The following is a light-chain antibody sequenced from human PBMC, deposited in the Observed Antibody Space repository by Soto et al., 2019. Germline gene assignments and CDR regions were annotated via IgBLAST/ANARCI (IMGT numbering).Light chain of an antibody. V-gene: IGKV1-5*03. J-gene: IGKJ1*01. CDR2: KAS. CDR1: QSISSW. Sequence: DIQMTQSPSTLSASVGDRVTITCRASQSISSWLAWYQQKPGKAPKLLIYKASSLESGVPSRFSGSGSGTEFTLTISSLQPHDFATHYCQQYNSYPGTFGQGTKVDIX. CDR3: QQYNSYPGT.